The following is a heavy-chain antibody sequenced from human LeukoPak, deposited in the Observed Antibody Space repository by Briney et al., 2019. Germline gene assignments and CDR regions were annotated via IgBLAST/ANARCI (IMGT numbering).Heavy chain of an antibody. D-gene: IGHD1-26*01. Sequence: GESLKISCKGSGYSFSSYWIGWVRQMPGKGLEWMGIIYPGDSDTGYSPSFQGQVTISADKSITTAYLLWSSLKTSDTAMYYCARSGSGSYSDYWGQGTLVTVSS. CDR3: ARSGSGSYSDY. J-gene: IGHJ4*02. CDR2: IYPGDSDT. V-gene: IGHV5-51*01. CDR1: GYSFSSYW.